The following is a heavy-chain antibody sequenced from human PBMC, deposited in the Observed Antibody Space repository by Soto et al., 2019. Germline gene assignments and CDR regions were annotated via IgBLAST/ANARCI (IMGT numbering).Heavy chain of an antibody. Sequence: QVQLQESGPGLVKPSETLSLTCTVSGASVNSENYYWSWIRQPPGKGLEWIGYVYYSGSTNYNPSLKSRATISLDTYKNQFSLKMSSMTSAATAFYYCARGVLRFLQWFGPWGQGTLVTVSS. V-gene: IGHV4-61*01. D-gene: IGHD3-3*01. J-gene: IGHJ5*02. CDR2: VYYSGST. CDR1: GASVNSENYY. CDR3: ARGVLRFLQWFGP.